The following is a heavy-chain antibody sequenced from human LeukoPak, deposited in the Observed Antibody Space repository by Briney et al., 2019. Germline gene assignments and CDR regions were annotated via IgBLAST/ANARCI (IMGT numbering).Heavy chain of an antibody. CDR2: INWNGGST. CDR3: TREEVILGVSPAIYMDV. D-gene: IGHD2-2*01. Sequence: GGSLRLSCAASGFTFDDYGMSWVRQAPGKGLEWVSGINWNGGSTGYADSVKGRFTISRDNSKNTLYLQMNSLRAEDTSVYYCTREEVILGVSPAIYMDVWGKGTTVTVSS. J-gene: IGHJ6*03. CDR1: GFTFDDYG. V-gene: IGHV3-20*04.